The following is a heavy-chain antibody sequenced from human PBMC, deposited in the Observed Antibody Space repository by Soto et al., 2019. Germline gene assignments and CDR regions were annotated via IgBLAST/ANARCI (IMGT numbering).Heavy chain of an antibody. Sequence: LRLSCAASGFTFSSYAMSWVRQAPGKGLEWVSSISGSGGSTYYADSVKGRFTISRDNSKNKLYLQMDSLRAEDTAVYYCAKDHPAYGSGSITSWGQGTLVTVSS. CDR1: GFTFSSYA. D-gene: IGHD3-10*01. V-gene: IGHV3-23*01. CDR3: AKDHPAYGSGSITS. CDR2: ISGSGGST. J-gene: IGHJ5*02.